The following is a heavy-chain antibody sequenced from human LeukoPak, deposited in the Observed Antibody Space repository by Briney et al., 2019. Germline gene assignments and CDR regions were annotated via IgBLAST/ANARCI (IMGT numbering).Heavy chain of an antibody. D-gene: IGHD6-13*01. J-gene: IGHJ4*02. V-gene: IGHV3-30*04. CDR2: ISYDGSNK. Sequence: GGSLRLSCAASGFTFSSYAMHWVRQAPGKGLEWVAVISYDGSNKYYADSVKGRFTISRDNSKNTLYLQMNSLRAEDTAVYYCARVAAAGFSFDYWGQGTLVNVSS. CDR1: GFTFSSYA. CDR3: ARVAAAGFSFDY.